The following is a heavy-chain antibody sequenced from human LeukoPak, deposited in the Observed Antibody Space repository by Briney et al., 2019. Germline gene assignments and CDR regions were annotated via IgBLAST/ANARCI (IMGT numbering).Heavy chain of an antibody. Sequence: GGSLRLSCTASGFTFDDYAMSWVRQTPGKGLEWISFIRSKTWHGTTEYAASVKGRFTISRDDSKNIAYLQMNSLKMEDTAVYFCTRDLYYDTLTGYPLGYFDLWGRGTLVTVSS. CDR3: TRDLYYDTLTGYPLGYFDL. CDR2: IRSKTWHGTT. J-gene: IGHJ2*01. D-gene: IGHD3-9*01. CDR1: GFTFDDYA. V-gene: IGHV3-49*04.